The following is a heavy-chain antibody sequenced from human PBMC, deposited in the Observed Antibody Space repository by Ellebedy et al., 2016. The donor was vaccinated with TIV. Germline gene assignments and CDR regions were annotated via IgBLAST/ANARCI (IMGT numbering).Heavy chain of an antibody. J-gene: IGHJ4*02. CDR1: GDSIGRSY. CDR2: VSSSGST. V-gene: IGHV4-59*01. Sequence: SETLSLTCTVSGDSIGRSYWSWIRQPPGRGLEWIGFVSSSGSTNYNPSLKSRVTISVDTSKNQFSLKLTSVTAADTAVYYCARVLDYYGSGSFIDIWGQGTLVIVSS. D-gene: IGHD3-10*01. CDR3: ARVLDYYGSGSFIDI.